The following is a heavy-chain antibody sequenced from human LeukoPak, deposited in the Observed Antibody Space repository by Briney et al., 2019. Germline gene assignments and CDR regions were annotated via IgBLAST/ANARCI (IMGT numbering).Heavy chain of an antibody. CDR1: GFTFSSYS. V-gene: IGHV3-48*01. Sequence: GGSLRLSRAASGFTFSSYSMNWVRQAPGKGLEWVSFITSSSSTIYYADSVKGRFTISRDNAKNSLYLQMNSLRAEDTAVYYCARDQSGSYSFDYWGQGTLVTVSS. J-gene: IGHJ4*02. CDR2: ITSSSSTI. CDR3: ARDQSGSYSFDY. D-gene: IGHD1-26*01.